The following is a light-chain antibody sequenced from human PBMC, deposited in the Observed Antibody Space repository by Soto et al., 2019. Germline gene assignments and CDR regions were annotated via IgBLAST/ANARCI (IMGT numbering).Light chain of an antibody. CDR2: RNN. J-gene: IGLJ2*01. V-gene: IGLV1-47*01. Sequence: QSVLTQPPSASGTPGQRVTISCSGSSSNIGSNSVYWYQQLPGTAPKLLICRNNQRPSGVPDRFSGSKSGTSASLAISGLRSEDEADYYCEAWDDSLSGRVVFGGGTKLTVL. CDR1: SSNIGSNS. CDR3: EAWDDSLSGRVV.